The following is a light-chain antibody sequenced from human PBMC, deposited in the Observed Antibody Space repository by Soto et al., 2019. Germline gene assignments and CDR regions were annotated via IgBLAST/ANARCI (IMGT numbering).Light chain of an antibody. CDR1: QSISSW. J-gene: IGKJ2*01. V-gene: IGKV1-5*03. Sequence: DIQMTQSPSTLSASVGDRVTITCRASQSISSWLAWYQQKPGKAPKLLIYKASSLESGVPSRLSGSGSGTEFTLTICSLQPDDFATYYCQQYNSYRYTFGQGTKVDIK. CDR3: QQYNSYRYT. CDR2: KAS.